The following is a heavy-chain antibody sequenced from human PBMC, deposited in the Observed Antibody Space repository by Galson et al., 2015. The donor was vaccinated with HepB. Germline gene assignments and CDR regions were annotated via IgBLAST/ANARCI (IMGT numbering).Heavy chain of an antibody. J-gene: IGHJ6*03. CDR3: ARHREILAADGLVYDDFLDL. CDR2: ISPADSNT. V-gene: IGHV5-51*01. Sequence: QSGAEVKKSGESLKISCQGSGYAFPHYWIGWVRQMPGKGLEWMGSISPADSNTRYSASFQGQVIISVDRSTSTAYVQWSSLKAADTAIYYCARHREILAADGLVYDDFLDLRGKGTPVTVS. D-gene: IGHD3-9*01. CDR1: GYAFPHYW.